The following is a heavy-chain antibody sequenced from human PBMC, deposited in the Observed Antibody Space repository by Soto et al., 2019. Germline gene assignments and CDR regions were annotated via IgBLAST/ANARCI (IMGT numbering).Heavy chain of an antibody. CDR3: ARGTRSKLIQLV. J-gene: IGHJ6*02. D-gene: IGHD1-1*01. V-gene: IGHV1-69*13. Sequence: SVKVSCKASGGTFSSYAISWVRQAPGQGLEWMGGIIPIFGTANYAQKFQGRVTITADESTSTAYMELSSLRSEDTAVYYCARGTRSKLIQLVWGQGTTVTVSS. CDR1: GGTFSSYA. CDR2: IIPIFGTA.